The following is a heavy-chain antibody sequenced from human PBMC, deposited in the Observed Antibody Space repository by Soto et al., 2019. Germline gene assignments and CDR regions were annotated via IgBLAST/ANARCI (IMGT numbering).Heavy chain of an antibody. CDR2: IYPGDSDT. D-gene: IGHD3-22*01. J-gene: IGHJ6*02. V-gene: IGHV5-51*01. CDR3: ARPSGYYRQKSYYYYGMYV. Sequence: ESLKIYCKGSGYSFTSYWIGWVRQMPGKGLEWMGIIYPGDSDTRYSPSFQGQVTISADKSISTAYLQWSSLKAPDTAMYYCARPSGYYRQKSYYYYGMYVWGQGTTVTVSS. CDR1: GYSFTSYW.